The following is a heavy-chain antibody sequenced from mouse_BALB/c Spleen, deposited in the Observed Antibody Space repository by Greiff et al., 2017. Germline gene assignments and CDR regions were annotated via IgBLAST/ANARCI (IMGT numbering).Heavy chain of an antibody. CDR2: ISNGGGST. CDR1: GFTFSSYT. V-gene: IGHV5-12-2*01. J-gene: IGHJ4*01. D-gene: IGHD3-3*01. CDR3: ARRGWDNAMDY. Sequence: EVKLMESGGGLVQPGGSLKLSCAASGFTFSSYTMSWVRQTPEKRLEWVAYISNGGGSTYYPDTVKGRFTISRDNAKNTLYLQMSSLKSEDTAMYYCARRGWDNAMDYWGQGTSVTVSS.